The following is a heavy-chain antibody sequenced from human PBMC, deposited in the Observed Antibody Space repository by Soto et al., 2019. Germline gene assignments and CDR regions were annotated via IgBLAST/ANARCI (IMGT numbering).Heavy chain of an antibody. CDR1: GGTFSSYA. CDR2: IIPIFGTA. CDR3: ARVKNTAMVKSLRYYYYYCGMDV. Sequence: QVQLVQSGAEVKKPGSSVKVSCKASGGTFSSYAISWVRQAPGQGLEWMGGIIPIFGTANYAQKFQGRVTITADESTSTAYMELSSLRSEDTAVYYCARVKNTAMVKSLRYYYYYCGMDVWGQGTTVTVSS. J-gene: IGHJ6*02. V-gene: IGHV1-69*01. D-gene: IGHD5-18*01.